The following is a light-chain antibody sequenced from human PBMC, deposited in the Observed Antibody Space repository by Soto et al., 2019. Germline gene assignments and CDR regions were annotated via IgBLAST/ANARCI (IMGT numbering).Light chain of an antibody. CDR1: SSDVGDYNY. CDR3: SSYSSSSTPYV. Sequence: QSFLTQPASVSGSPGQSITLSCTGTSSDVGDYNYVSWYQQHPGKAPKLLIYDVSNRPSGVSNRFSGSKSGNTASLTISGLQAEDEADYYCSSYSSSSTPYVFGTGTKLTVL. CDR2: DVS. J-gene: IGLJ1*01. V-gene: IGLV2-14*01.